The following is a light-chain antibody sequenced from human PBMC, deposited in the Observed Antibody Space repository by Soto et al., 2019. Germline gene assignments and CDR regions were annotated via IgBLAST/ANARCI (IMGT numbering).Light chain of an antibody. CDR2: GAS. Sequence: VLTQSPGAVSLSTGERATLSCRASQSVNSDYLGWFQQKPGQAPRLLIYGASTRATGIPDRFSGSGSGTDFTLTISRLEPEDFAVYYCHHYGGSPITFGQGTRLEIK. J-gene: IGKJ5*01. CDR3: HHYGGSPIT. V-gene: IGKV3-20*01. CDR1: QSVNSDY.